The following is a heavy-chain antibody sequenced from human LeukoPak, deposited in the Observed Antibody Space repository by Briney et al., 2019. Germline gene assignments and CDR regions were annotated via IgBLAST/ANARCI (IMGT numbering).Heavy chain of an antibody. CDR2: ISGSGVST. J-gene: IGHJ4*02. CDR1: GFTFSTYA. Sequence: PGGSLRLSCTASGFTFSTYAMNWVRQAPGKGLEWVSGISGSGVSTYYADSVKGRFTISRDNAKNSLYLQMNSLRAEDTAVYYCARVCCSGGNIDYWGQGTLVTVSS. V-gene: IGHV3-23*01. CDR3: ARVCCSGGNIDY. D-gene: IGHD2-15*01.